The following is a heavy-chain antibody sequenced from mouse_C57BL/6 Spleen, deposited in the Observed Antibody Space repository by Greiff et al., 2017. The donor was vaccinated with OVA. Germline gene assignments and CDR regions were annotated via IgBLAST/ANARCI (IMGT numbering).Heavy chain of an antibody. V-gene: IGHV1-82*01. CDR2: IYPGDGDT. J-gene: IGHJ4*01. Sequence: QVQLQQSGPELVKPGASVKISCKASGYAFSSSWMNWVKKRPGKGLEWIGRIYPGDGDTNYNGKFKGKATLTADKSSSTAYMQLSSLTSEDSAVYFCAREFITTVVAHYAMDYWGQGTSVTVSS. D-gene: IGHD1-1*01. CDR3: AREFITTVVAHYAMDY. CDR1: GYAFSSSW.